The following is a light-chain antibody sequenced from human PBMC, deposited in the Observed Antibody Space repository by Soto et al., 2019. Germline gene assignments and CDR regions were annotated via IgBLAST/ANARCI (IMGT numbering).Light chain of an antibody. CDR3: QQYNNWAWT. CDR2: GAS. CDR1: QSVSSN. V-gene: IGKV3-15*01. J-gene: IGKJ1*01. Sequence: EIVMTQSPATLSVSPGERATLSCRASQSVSSNLAGYQQKPGQAPRLLIYGASTRATGIPARFSGSGSGTEFTLTISSLQSEDFAVYYCQQYNNWAWTFGQGTKVEI.